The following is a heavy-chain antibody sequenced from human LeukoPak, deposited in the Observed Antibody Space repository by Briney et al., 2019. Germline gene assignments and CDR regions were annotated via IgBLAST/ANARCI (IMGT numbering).Heavy chain of an antibody. Sequence: GGSLRLSCEVSGFHFSDYSMNWVRQAPGKGSEWISYFDDRNGAASTSYADSVKGRFIISRDAAKNSLFLQMNSLTAEDTAVYYCARDRGSSSSGGWFDPWGQGTLVTVSS. CDR2: FDDRNGAAST. D-gene: IGHD6-13*01. CDR1: GFHFSDYS. J-gene: IGHJ5*02. CDR3: ARDRGSSSSGGWFDP. V-gene: IGHV3-48*04.